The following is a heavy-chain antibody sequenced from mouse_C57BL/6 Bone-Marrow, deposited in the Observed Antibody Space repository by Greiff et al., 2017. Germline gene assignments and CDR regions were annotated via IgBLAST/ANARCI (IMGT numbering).Heavy chain of an antibody. J-gene: IGHJ3*01. CDR2: ISSGGSYT. V-gene: IGHV5-6*01. CDR1: GFTFSSYG. CDR3: ARQGRTGFAY. Sequence: EVQLMESGGDLVKPGASLKLSCAASGFTFSSYGMSWVRQTPDKRLEWVATISSGGSYTNYTDSVKGRSTISRDNAKTTLYLQMSSLKSKDRDMYYCARQGRTGFAYWGQGTLVTVSA.